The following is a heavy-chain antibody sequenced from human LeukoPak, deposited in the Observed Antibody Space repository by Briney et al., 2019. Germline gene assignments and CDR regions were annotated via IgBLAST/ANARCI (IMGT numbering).Heavy chain of an antibody. J-gene: IGHJ4*02. D-gene: IGHD1-7*01. CDR3: AKDLGGPGTTIY. CDR1: GFTFSSYG. V-gene: IGHV3-33*06. Sequence: GGSLRLSCAASGFTFSSYGMHWVRQAPGKGLEWVAVIWYDGSNKYYADSVKGRFTISRDNSKNTLYLQMNSLRAEDTAVYYCAKDLGGPGTTIYWGQGTLVTVSS. CDR2: IWYDGSNK.